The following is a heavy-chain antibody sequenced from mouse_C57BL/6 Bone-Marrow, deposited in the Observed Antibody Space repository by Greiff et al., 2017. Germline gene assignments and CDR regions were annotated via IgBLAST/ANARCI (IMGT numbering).Heavy chain of an antibody. CDR2: ISDGGSYT. V-gene: IGHV5-4*01. CDR1: GFTFSSYA. J-gene: IGHJ3*01. Sequence: VQLVESGGGLVKPGGSLKLSCAASGFTFSSYAMSWVRQTPEKRLEWVATISDGGSYTYYPDNVKGRFTISRDNAKNNLYLQMSHLKSEDTAMYYCARVYDYDGAWFAYWGQGTLVTVSA. CDR3: ARVYDYDGAWFAY. D-gene: IGHD2-4*01.